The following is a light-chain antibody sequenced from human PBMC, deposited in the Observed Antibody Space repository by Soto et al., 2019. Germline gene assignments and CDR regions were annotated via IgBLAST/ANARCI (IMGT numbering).Light chain of an antibody. J-gene: IGKJ3*01. CDR3: QKYNSAHIFT. V-gene: IGKV1-27*01. Sequence: DIQMTQSPSSLSASVGDRVTITCRASQGISNYLAWYQQKPGKVPRLLIYATSTLQSGVPSRFSGSGSGTDFTLTISSLQLEAVETSDFQKYNSAHIFTFGPGTKVDIK. CDR1: QGISNY. CDR2: ATS.